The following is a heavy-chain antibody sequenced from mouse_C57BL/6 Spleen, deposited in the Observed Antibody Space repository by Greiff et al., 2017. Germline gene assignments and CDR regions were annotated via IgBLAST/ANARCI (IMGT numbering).Heavy chain of an antibody. CDR2: IDPEDGDT. Sequence: VQLKQSGAELVRPGASVKLSCTASGFNIKDYYMHWVKQRPEQGLEWIGRIDPEDGDTEYAPKFQGKATMTADTSSNPASLQLSSLPSEDTAVYYCTTGSGTGFAYWGQGTLVTVSA. CDR3: TTGSGTGFAY. V-gene: IGHV14-1*01. D-gene: IGHD4-1*01. CDR1: GFNIKDYY. J-gene: IGHJ3*01.